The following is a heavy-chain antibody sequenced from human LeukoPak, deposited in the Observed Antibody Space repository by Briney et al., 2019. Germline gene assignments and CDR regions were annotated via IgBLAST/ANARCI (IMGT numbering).Heavy chain of an antibody. J-gene: IGHJ4*02. CDR1: EFTFSSYA. Sequence: GRSLRLSCAASEFTFSSYAMHWVRQAPGKGLEWVSYISRSGSTIFSADSVKGRFTTSRDNAKNSLFLQMNSLRAEDTAVYYCARVSTGSEYFDYWGQGTLVTVSS. V-gene: IGHV3-48*03. CDR3: ARVSTGSEYFDY. CDR2: ISRSGSTI.